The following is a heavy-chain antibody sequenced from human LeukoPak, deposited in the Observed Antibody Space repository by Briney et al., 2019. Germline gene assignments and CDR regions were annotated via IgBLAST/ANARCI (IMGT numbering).Heavy chain of an antibody. V-gene: IGHV4-59*12. D-gene: IGHD1-26*01. CDR2: IYYSGST. CDR3: ARSIVGITNAFDI. J-gene: IGHJ3*02. CDR1: GGSISSYY. Sequence: SETLSLTCTVSGGSISSYYWSWIRQPPGKGLEWIGYIYYSGSTNYNPSLKSRVTISVDTSKNQFSLKLSSVTAADTAVYHCARSIVGITNAFDIWGQGTVVAVSS.